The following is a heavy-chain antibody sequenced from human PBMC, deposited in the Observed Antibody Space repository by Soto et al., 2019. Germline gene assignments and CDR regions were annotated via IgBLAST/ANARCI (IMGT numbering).Heavy chain of an antibody. CDR2: ITHSGST. CDR1: GGSFSGYY. D-gene: IGHD6-19*01. Sequence: QVQLQQWGAGLLKPSETLSLTCAVYGGSFSGYYWSWIRQPPGKGLEWIGEITHSGSTNYNPSLKSRVTISVDTSKNQFSLTLSSVTAADTAVYYCARDATVIAVAFDYWGQGTLVTVSS. V-gene: IGHV4-34*01. CDR3: ARDATVIAVAFDY. J-gene: IGHJ4*02.